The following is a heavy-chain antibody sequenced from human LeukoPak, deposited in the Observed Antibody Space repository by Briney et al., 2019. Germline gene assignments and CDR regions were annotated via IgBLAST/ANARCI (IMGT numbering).Heavy chain of an antibody. CDR2: ISYDGSHK. D-gene: IGHD6-13*01. J-gene: IGHJ3*02. Sequence: GRSLRLSCAASGFTFSSYGMHWVRQAPGKGLEWVAVISYDGSHKYYADSVKGRFTISRDNSKNTLYLQMNSLRAEDTAVYYCAKEVQQLVYAFDIWGQGTMVTVSP. V-gene: IGHV3-30*18. CDR1: GFTFSSYG. CDR3: AKEVQQLVYAFDI.